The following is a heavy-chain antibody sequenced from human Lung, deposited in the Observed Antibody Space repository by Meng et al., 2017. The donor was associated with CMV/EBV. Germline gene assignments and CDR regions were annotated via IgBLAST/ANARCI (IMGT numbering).Heavy chain of an antibody. J-gene: IGHJ4*02. D-gene: IGHD6-19*01. V-gene: IGHV4-4*02. Sequence: QVQLQESGPGLGQPSGTLSLTCAVSGGSISISTWWSWVRQPPGKGLEWIGEIYHSGGTNYNPSLRGRVTISLDKSKNQFSLTLRSVTAADTAVYYCARDPYATGWAGWGQGTLVTVSS. CDR3: ARDPYATGWAG. CDR1: GGSISISTW. CDR2: IYHSGGT.